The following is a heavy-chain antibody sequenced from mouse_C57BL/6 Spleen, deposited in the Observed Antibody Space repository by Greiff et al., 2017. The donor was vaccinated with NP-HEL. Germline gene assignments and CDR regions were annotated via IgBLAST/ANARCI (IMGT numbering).Heavy chain of an antibody. V-gene: IGHV1-54*01. Sequence: QVQLKQSGAELVRPGTSVKVSCKASGYAFTNYLIEWVKQRPGQGLEWIGVINPGSGGTNYNEKFKGKATLTADKSSSTAYMQLSSLTSEDSAVYFCARSYSNYAFAYWGQGTLVTVSA. CDR2: INPGSGGT. CDR3: ARSYSNYAFAY. D-gene: IGHD2-5*01. CDR1: GYAFTNYL. J-gene: IGHJ3*01.